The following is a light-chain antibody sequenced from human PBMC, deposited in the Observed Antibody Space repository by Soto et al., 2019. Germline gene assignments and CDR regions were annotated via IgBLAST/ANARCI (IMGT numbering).Light chain of an antibody. Sequence: DIQMTQSPSSLSASVGDTVTITCRASQSISSYLTWYQQKPGKAHKLLIYAAYNLQSGVPSRFSGSGSGTDFTLTISSLQPEDFAAYYCQQSYDMPWTFGQGTKVEIK. CDR2: AAY. CDR1: QSISSY. CDR3: QQSYDMPWT. V-gene: IGKV1-39*01. J-gene: IGKJ1*01.